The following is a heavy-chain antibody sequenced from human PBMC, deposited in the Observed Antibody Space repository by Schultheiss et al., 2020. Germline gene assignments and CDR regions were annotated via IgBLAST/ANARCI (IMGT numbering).Heavy chain of an antibody. V-gene: IGHV4-39*01. CDR3: ARHDATVVALDY. D-gene: IGHD4-23*01. CDR2: IYYSGTT. J-gene: IGHJ4*02. Sequence: SETLSLTCTVSGDSISSYSWGWVRQPPGKGLEWIGTIYYSGTTYYHPSLRSRVTISIDTSNNQFSLRLRSVTAADTAVYYCARHDATVVALDYWCQGTLVTVSS. CDR1: GDSISSYS.